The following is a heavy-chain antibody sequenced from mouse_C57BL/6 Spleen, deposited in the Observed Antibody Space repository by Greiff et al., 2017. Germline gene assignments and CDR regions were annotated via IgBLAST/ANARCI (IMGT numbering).Heavy chain of an antibody. CDR1: GFTFSDYY. CDR3: AREGDGYLDY. J-gene: IGHJ2*01. Sequence: EVKVVESEGGLVQPGSSMKLSCTASGFTFSDYYMAWVRQVPEKGLEWVANINYDGSSTYYLDSLKSRFIISRDNAKNILYLQMRSLKSEDTATYYCAREGDGYLDYWGQGTTLTVSS. CDR2: INYDGSST. D-gene: IGHD2-3*01. V-gene: IGHV5-16*01.